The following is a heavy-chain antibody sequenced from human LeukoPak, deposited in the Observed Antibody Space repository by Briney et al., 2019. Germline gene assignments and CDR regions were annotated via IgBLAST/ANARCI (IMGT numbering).Heavy chain of an antibody. CDR3: VGTFTVFGVVSTIE. V-gene: IGHV3-23*01. CDR2: ISFSGDTRGDNT. Sequence: PGGSLRLSCAAFGFTFKLYTMNWVRQAPGKGLEWVSTISFSGDTRGDNTYYADSVRGRFSISRDNSQNTVFLQMSSLRVDDTAAYYCVGTFTVFGVVSTIEWGQGTLVTVSS. J-gene: IGHJ4*02. D-gene: IGHD3-3*01. CDR1: GFTFKLYT.